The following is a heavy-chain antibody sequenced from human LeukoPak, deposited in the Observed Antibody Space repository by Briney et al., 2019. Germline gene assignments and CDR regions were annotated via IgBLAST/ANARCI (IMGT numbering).Heavy chain of an antibody. D-gene: IGHD5-12*01. J-gene: IGHJ4*02. CDR1: GGSISSYY. V-gene: IGHV4-4*07. CDR2: IYTSGIT. CDR3: ARSLRRYSGYDFDY. Sequence: SETLSLTCTVSGGSISSYYWSWIRQPAGEGLEWIGRIYTSGITNYNPSLKSRVTMSVDTSKNQFSLKLSSVTAADTAVYYCARSLRRYSGYDFDYWGQGTLVTVSS.